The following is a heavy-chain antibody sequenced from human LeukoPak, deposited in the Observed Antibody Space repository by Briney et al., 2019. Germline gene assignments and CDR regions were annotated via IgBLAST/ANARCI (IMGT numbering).Heavy chain of an antibody. CDR3: VGHQCSSTYDY. Sequence: SETLSLTCTVSGGSISSYYWSGIRQPPGKGLEWIGYISYSGSPNYKASLMSRITMSVDMSKNHISLRLTSVTAADTAVYYCVGHQCSSTYDYWGQGILVTVSS. CDR1: GGSISSYY. CDR2: ISYSGSP. D-gene: IGHD2/OR15-2a*01. J-gene: IGHJ4*02. V-gene: IGHV4-59*08.